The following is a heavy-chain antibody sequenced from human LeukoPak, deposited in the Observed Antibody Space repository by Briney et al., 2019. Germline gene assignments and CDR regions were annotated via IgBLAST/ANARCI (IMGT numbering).Heavy chain of an antibody. D-gene: IGHD5-24*01. CDR2: ISGSGGST. CDR3: AKDRGSERWLQDLYYFDY. J-gene: IGHJ4*02. V-gene: IGHV3-23*01. Sequence: GGSLGLSCAASGFSFSNYAMTWVRQAPGKGLEWVSGISGSGGSTYYADSVKGRFTISRDNSKNTLYLQMNSLRAEDTAVYYCAKDRGSERWLQDLYYFDYWGQGTLVTVSS. CDR1: GFSFSNYA.